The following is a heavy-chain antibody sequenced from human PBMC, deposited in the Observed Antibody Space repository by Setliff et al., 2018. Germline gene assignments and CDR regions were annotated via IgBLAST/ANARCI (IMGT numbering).Heavy chain of an antibody. V-gene: IGHV4-61*09. J-gene: IGHJ4*02. CDR2: IYTSGST. Sequence: SETLSLTCTVSGGSISSSSYYWGWIRQPAGKGLEWIGHIYTSGSTNYNPSLKSRVTISVDTSKNQFSLKLSSVTAADTAVYYCASGLNWLSSTEFDYWGQGTLVTVSS. CDR1: GGSISSSSYY. D-gene: IGHD1-20*01. CDR3: ASGLNWLSSTEFDY.